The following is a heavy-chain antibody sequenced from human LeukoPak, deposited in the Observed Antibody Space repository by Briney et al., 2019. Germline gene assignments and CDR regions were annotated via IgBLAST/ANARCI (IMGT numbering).Heavy chain of an antibody. Sequence: PGGSLRLSCAASGFTFGGYWMHWVRQVPGKGLVWVSRISSDGSSTSYADSVKGRFTISRDNAKNTLYLQMNSLRADDTAVYYCAGTTTTCCNYWGQGTLVIVSS. CDR2: ISSDGSST. J-gene: IGHJ4*02. D-gene: IGHD4-11*01. CDR3: AGTTTTCCNY. CDR1: GFTFGGYW. V-gene: IGHV3-74*01.